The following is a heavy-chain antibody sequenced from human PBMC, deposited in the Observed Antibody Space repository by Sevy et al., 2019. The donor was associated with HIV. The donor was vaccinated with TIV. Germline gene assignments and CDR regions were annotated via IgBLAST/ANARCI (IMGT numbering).Heavy chain of an antibody. CDR2: IYYSGST. CDR1: GGSISSSSYY. D-gene: IGHD6-19*01. J-gene: IGHJ4*02. V-gene: IGHV4-39*01. CDR3: AGHVKAVAGFFDY. Sequence: SETLSLTCTVSGGSISSSSYYWGWIRQPPGKGLEWIGSIYYSGSTYYNPSLKSRVTISVDTSKNRFSLKLSSVTAADTAVYYCAGHVKAVAGFFDYWGQGTLVTVSS.